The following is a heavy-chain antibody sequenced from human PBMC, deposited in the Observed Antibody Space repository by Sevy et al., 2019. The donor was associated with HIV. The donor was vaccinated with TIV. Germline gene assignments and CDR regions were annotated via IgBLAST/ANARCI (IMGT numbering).Heavy chain of an antibody. V-gene: IGHV1-69*04. CDR1: GGSLRNYA. D-gene: IGHD2-2*01. J-gene: IGHJ6*02. CDR2: VTVVLGIV. Sequence: ASVKVSCKSSGGSLRNYAINWVRQAPGQGLEWMGRVTVVLGIVTYSQKFQGRVTITADESTNTAYMEVTSLTSEDTAVYYCARPGGLLAYHISPSGMDVWGQGTAVTVSS. CDR3: ARPGGLLAYHISPSGMDV.